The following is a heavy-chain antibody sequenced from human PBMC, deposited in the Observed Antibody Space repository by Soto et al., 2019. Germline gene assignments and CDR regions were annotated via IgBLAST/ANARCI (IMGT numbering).Heavy chain of an antibody. D-gene: IGHD3-10*01. Sequence: GGSLRLSCVASGFTFSNAWMSWARLTPGKGLEWVGRIKSKSDGGTTDHAAPVKGRFTISRDDSKNTLYLQMNSLKIEDTAVYYCTREGPYHYGSGSNSPFDNWGLGTLVTVSS. CDR3: TREGPYHYGSGSNSPFDN. J-gene: IGHJ4*02. CDR1: GFTFSNAW. CDR2: IKSKSDGGTT. V-gene: IGHV3-15*01.